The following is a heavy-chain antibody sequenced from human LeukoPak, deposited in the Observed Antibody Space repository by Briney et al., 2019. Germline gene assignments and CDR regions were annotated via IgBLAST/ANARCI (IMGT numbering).Heavy chain of an antibody. CDR1: GFTFSSYG. V-gene: IGHV3-64*01. CDR2: ISSSGGST. CDR3: ARTSGCYDY. J-gene: IGHJ4*02. D-gene: IGHD6-19*01. Sequence: GGSLRLSCAASGFTFSSYGMHWVRQAPGKGLEYVSSISSSGGSTYYASSVKGRFTISRDNSKNTLYLQMGSLRPEDMAVYYCARTSGCYDYWGQGTLVTVSS.